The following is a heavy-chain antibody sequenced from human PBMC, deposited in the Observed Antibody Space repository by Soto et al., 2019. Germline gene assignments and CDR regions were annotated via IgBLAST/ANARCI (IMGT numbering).Heavy chain of an antibody. Sequence: PSETLSLTCTVSNASISSYYWSWIRQPPGKGLEWIGYIYFTGSTNYNPSLKSRVTISVDTSKNHFSLKLSSVTAGDTAVYYCVRGSCSSASCYTGDYWRQGILVTVSS. CDR2: IYFTGST. J-gene: IGHJ4*02. V-gene: IGHV4-59*01. CDR3: VRGSCSSASCYTGDY. D-gene: IGHD2-2*02. CDR1: NASISSYY.